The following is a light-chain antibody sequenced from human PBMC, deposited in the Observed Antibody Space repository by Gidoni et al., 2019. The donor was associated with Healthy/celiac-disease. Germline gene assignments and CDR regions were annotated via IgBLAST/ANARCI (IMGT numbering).Light chain of an antibody. CDR1: QEISNY. V-gene: IGKV1-33*01. CDR3: QQYDNPPIT. Sequence: IRITQSPSSLSASVGDRVTITCQASQEISNYLNWYQQKPGKAPKLLIYDAYNLETGVPSRFSGSGSGTDFTFTISRLQPEDIETYYCQQYDNPPITFGQGTRLEIK. CDR2: DAY. J-gene: IGKJ5*01.